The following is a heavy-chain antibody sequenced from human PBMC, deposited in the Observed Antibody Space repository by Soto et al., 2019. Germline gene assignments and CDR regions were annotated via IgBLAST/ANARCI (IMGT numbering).Heavy chain of an antibody. CDR2: ISSGSSNI. CDR1: GFAFRSYN. Sequence: GGSLRLSCGASGFAFRSYNMNWVRQAPGKGLEWVASISSGSSNIYYADSVKGRFTISRDNAKNSLYLQMDSLRAEDSAVYYCASTTVVAATFDFWGQGTLVTVSS. J-gene: IGHJ4*02. V-gene: IGHV3-21*01. D-gene: IGHD2-15*01. CDR3: ASTTVVAATFDF.